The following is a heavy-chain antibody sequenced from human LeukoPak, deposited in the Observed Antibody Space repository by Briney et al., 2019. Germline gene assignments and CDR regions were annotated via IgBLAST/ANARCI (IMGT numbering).Heavy chain of an antibody. CDR1: GFTFTNYN. V-gene: IGHV3-30*03. CDR3: AREALYCGGDCYGPADAFDI. J-gene: IGHJ3*02. CDR2: ILYDGSKK. Sequence: GGSLRLSCAASGFTFTNYNMHWVRQSPGKGLQWVAAILYDGSKKYYADSVKGRFTISRDNSKNTLYLQMNSLRAEDTAVYYCAREALYCGGDCYGPADAFDIWGQGTMVTVSS. D-gene: IGHD2-21*02.